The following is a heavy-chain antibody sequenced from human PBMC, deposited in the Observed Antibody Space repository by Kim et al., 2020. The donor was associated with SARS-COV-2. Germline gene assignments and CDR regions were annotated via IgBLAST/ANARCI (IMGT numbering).Heavy chain of an antibody. CDR1: GYTFTSYG. V-gene: IGHV1-18*01. D-gene: IGHD3-10*01. Sequence: ASVKVSCKASGYTFTSYGISWVRQAPGQGLEWMGWISAYNGNTNYAQKLQGRVNMTTDTSTSTAYMELRSLRSDDTAVYYCARDKGYGSGSPPSYYYYYYMDVWGKGTTVTVSS. CDR2: ISAYNGNT. CDR3: ARDKGYGSGSPPSYYYYYYMDV. J-gene: IGHJ6*03.